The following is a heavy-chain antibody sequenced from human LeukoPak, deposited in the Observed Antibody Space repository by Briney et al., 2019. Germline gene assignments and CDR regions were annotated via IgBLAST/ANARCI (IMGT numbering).Heavy chain of an antibody. CDR1: GFTFSSYA. D-gene: IGHD2-15*01. CDR3: AKSSVHFSVVGY. CDR2: ISGSGGST. V-gene: IGHV3-23*01. J-gene: IGHJ4*02. Sequence: GGSLRLSCAASGFTFSSYAMSWVRQAPGKGLEWVSGISGSGGSTYYADSVRGRFTISRDNSKNTLYLQLNSLRAEDTAVYYCAKSSVHFSVVGYWGQGVLVTVSS.